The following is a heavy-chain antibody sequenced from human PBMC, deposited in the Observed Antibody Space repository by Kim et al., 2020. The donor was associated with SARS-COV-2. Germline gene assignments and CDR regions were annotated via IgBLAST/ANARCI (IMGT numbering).Heavy chain of an antibody. D-gene: IGHD6-13*01. J-gene: IGHJ5*02. Sequence: SETLSLTCAVYGGSFSGYYWSWIRQPPGKGLEWIWEINHSGSTNYNPSLKSRVTISVDTSKNQFSLKLSSVTAADTAVYYCARGVGSSWYKNWFDPWGQGTLVTVSS. CDR1: GGSFSGYY. CDR3: ARGVGSSWYKNWFDP. CDR2: INHSGST. V-gene: IGHV4-34*01.